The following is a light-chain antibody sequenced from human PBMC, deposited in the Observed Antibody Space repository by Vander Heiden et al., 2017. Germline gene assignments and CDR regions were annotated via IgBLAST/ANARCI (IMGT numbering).Light chain of an antibody. Sequence: QSVLTQPPSVSGAPGQRVTISCTGSSSNIGAGYDVHWCQQLPGTAPKLLIYGNSNRPSGVPDRFSGSKSGTSASLAITGLQAEEEADYYCQSYDSSLSGVVFGRGTKLTVL. CDR3: QSYDSSLSGVV. J-gene: IGLJ2*01. CDR2: GNS. CDR1: SSNIGAGYD. V-gene: IGLV1-40*01.